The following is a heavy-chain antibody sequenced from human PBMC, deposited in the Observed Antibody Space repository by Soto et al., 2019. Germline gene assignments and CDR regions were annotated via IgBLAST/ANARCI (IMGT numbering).Heavy chain of an antibody. J-gene: IGHJ3*02. D-gene: IGHD1-1*01. Sequence: PGGSLRLSCAASGFTFSSYSMNWVRQAPGKGLEWVSYISSSSSYIYYADSVKGRFTISRDNAKNSLYLQMNSLRAEDTAVYYCARDRSTTGTTEAFDIWGQGTMVTVSS. CDR3: ARDRSTTGTTEAFDI. V-gene: IGHV3-21*05. CDR1: GFTFSSYS. CDR2: ISSSSSYI.